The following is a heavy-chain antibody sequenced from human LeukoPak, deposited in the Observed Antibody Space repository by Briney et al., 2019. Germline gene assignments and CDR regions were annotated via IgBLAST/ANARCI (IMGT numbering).Heavy chain of an antibody. CDR1: GFTVSSNY. CDR3: GGSSSDYYYYGMDV. J-gene: IGHJ6*02. Sequence: GGSPRLSCAASGFTVSSNYMSWVRQAPGKGLEWVSAIYSVGSTYYADSVKGRFTISRDNSKNTLYLQMNSLRAEDTAVYYCGGSSSDYYYYGMDVWGQGTTVTVSS. CDR2: IYSVGST. V-gene: IGHV3-53*01. D-gene: IGHD6-6*01.